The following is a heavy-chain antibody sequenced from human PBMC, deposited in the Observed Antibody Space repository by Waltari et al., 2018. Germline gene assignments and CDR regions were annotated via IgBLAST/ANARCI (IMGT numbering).Heavy chain of an antibody. V-gene: IGHV3-7*01. CDR1: GFTLTTYW. J-gene: IGHJ4*02. Sequence: EVQLVESGGGLVQPGGPLGLPCLASGFTLTTYWVTWVRQAPGRGLEWVANIKQDGSETYYVDSVKGRFTISRDNAKNSLYLQMNSLRAEDTAVYYCARTGDDYWGQGTLVTVSS. D-gene: IGHD2-21*01. CDR3: ARTGDDY. CDR2: IKQDGSET.